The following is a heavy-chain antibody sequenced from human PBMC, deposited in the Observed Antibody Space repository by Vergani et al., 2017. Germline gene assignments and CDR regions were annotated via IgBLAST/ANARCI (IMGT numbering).Heavy chain of an antibody. Sequence: QVQLQESGPGLVKPSETLSLTCTVSGGSISSYYWSWIRQPPGKGLEWIGSIYHSGSTYYNPSLKSRVTISVDTSKNQFSLKLSSVTAADTAVYYCARYDYVWGSYRFHYFDYWGQGTLVTVSS. J-gene: IGHJ4*02. CDR1: GGSISSYY. V-gene: IGHV4-59*08. CDR3: ARYDYVWGSYRFHYFDY. CDR2: IYHSGST. D-gene: IGHD3-16*02.